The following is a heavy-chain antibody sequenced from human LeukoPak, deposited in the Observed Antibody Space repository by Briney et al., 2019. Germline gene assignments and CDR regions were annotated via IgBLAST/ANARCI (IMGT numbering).Heavy chain of an antibody. CDR3: ARYCTNGVCYDGLDY. CDR2: INRDGSST. J-gene: IGHJ4*02. CDR1: GFTFSGYW. Sequence: PGGSLRLSCTASGFTFSGYWMHWVRQIPGKGLVWVSRINRDGSSTTYADSVKGRFTISRDNAKNSLYLQMNSLRAEDTAVYYCARYCTNGVCYDGLDYWGQGTLVTVSS. V-gene: IGHV3-74*01. D-gene: IGHD2-8*01.